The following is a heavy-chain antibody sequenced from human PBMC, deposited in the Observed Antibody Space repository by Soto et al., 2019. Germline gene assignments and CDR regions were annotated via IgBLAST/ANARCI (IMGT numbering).Heavy chain of an antibody. CDR3: ARDVFCGGAPACPDMDV. CDR1: GYPLTAKY. J-gene: IGHJ6*02. CDR2: ISGYNGNT. D-gene: IGHD2-21*01. Sequence: ASVKVSCKASGYPLTAKYLHWVRQAPGQGLEWVGWISGYNGNTNYARTLRDRLTLTTDTSTSTAYMELRSLTSDDTAVYYCARDVFCGGAPACPDMDVWGQGTTVTVSS. V-gene: IGHV1-18*01.